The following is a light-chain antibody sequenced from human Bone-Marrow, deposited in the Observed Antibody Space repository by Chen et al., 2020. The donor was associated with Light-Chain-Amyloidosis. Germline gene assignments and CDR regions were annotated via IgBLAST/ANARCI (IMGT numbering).Light chain of an antibody. CDR1: SGSIATND. CDR2: EDA. J-gene: IGLJ3*02. Sequence: NFMLTQPHSVSESPGKTVIISCTRSSGSIATNDVQWYQQRPGSSPTTVIYEDAQRPSGVPDRFSGSIDRSSNSASLTISGLKTEDEADYYCQSYQGSSQGVFGGGTKLTVL. CDR3: QSYQGSSQGV. V-gene: IGLV6-57*01.